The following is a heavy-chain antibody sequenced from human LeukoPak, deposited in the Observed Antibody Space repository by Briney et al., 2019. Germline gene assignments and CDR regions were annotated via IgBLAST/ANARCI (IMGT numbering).Heavy chain of an antibody. V-gene: IGHV1-46*01. CDR3: AREGVAATGLDY. CDR2: INPSGGST. J-gene: IGHJ4*02. D-gene: IGHD6-13*01. CDR1: GYTFSIYN. Sequence: ASVKVSCKASGYTFSIYNMHWVRQAPGQGLEWMGIINPSGGSTTNAQKFQGRVTMTRDTSTVYMELSSLRSEDTAVYYCAREGVAATGLDYWGQGILVAVSS.